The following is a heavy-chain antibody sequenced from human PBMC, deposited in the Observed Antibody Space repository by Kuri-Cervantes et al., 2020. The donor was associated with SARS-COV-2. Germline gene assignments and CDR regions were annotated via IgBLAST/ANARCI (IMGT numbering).Heavy chain of an antibody. CDR1: GGSISSYY. J-gene: IGHJ4*02. Sequence: ESLKISCTVSGGSISSYYWSWIRQPAEKGLEWIGRIYTSGSTNYNPSLRSRVTMSVDTSKNQFSLKLSSVTAADTAVYYCARDSHRSGYLYYFDYWGQGTLVTVSS. CDR2: IYTSGST. V-gene: IGHV4-4*07. CDR3: ARDSHRSGYLYYFDY. D-gene: IGHD3-3*01.